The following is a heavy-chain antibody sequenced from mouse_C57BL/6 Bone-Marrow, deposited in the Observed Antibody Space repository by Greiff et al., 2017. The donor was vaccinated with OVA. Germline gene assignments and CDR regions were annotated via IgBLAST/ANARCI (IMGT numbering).Heavy chain of an antibody. J-gene: IGHJ3*01. V-gene: IGHV14-3*01. CDR1: GFNIKNTY. CDR2: IDPANGNT. D-gene: IGHD1-1*01. CDR3: ALRGAWFAY. Sequence: VQLQQPVAELVRPGASVKLSCTASGFNIKNTYMHWVKQRPEQGLEWIGRIDPANGNTNYAPQFQGQATITADPSSTTAYLQLSSLTYEDTAIYYGALRGAWFAYWGQGTLVTVSA.